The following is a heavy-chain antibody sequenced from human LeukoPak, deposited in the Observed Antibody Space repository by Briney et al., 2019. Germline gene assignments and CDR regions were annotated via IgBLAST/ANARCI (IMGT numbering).Heavy chain of an antibody. Sequence: GGSLRLSCAASGFTFSSYSMNWVRQAPGKGLEWVSYISSSSSTIYYADSVKGRFTISRDNAKNSLYLQMNSLRAEDTAVYYCARDGSYSSSWYFDYWGQGTLVTVSS. CDR3: ARDGSYSSSWYFDY. CDR2: ISSSSSTI. D-gene: IGHD6-13*01. V-gene: IGHV3-48*04. J-gene: IGHJ4*02. CDR1: GFTFSSYS.